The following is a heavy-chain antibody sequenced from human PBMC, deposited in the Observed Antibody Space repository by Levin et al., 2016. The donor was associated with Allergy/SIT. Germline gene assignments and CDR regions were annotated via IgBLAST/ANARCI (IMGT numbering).Heavy chain of an antibody. V-gene: IGHV3-21*01. J-gene: IGHJ4*02. D-gene: IGHD3-22*01. CDR1: GFTFSSYS. CDR3: ARLWYYYDSSDY. Sequence: GESLKISCAASGFTFSSYSMNWVRQAPGKGLEWVSSISSSSSYIYYADSVKGRFTISRDNAKNSLYLQMNSLRAEDTAVYYCARLWYYYDSSDYWGQGTLVTVSS. CDR2: ISSSSSYI.